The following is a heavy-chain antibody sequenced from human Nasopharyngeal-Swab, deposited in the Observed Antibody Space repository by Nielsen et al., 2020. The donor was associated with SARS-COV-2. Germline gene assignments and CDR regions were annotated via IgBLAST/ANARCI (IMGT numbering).Heavy chain of an antibody. V-gene: IGHV3-33*01. J-gene: IGHJ6*02. CDR1: GFTFSSYG. CDR2: IWYDGSNK. Sequence: GGSLRLSCAASGFTFSSYGMHWVRQAPGKGLEWVAVIWYDGSNKYYADSVKGRFTISRDNSKNTLYLQMNSLRDEDTAVYYCATTPNYYYYGMDVWGQGTTVTVSS. D-gene: IGHD2-15*01. CDR3: ATTPNYYYYGMDV.